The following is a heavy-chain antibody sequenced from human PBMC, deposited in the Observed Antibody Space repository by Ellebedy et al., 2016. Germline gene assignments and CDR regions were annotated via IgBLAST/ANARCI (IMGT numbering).Heavy chain of an antibody. Sequence: SETLSLTXTVSGGSISSYYWSWIRQPPGKGLEWIGHIYYSGSTNYNPSLKSRVTISVDTSKNQFSLKLSSVTAADTAVYYCARSYCSSTSCYMGVFDYWGQGTLVTVSS. CDR2: IYYSGST. CDR1: GGSISSYY. CDR3: ARSYCSSTSCYMGVFDY. V-gene: IGHV4-59*01. D-gene: IGHD2-2*02. J-gene: IGHJ4*02.